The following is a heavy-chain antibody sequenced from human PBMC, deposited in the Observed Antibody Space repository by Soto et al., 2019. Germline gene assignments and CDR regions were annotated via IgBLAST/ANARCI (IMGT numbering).Heavy chain of an antibody. CDR2: IRGSGGST. Sequence: LRLSCAASGFMFSSYAMNWVRQAPGKGLEWVSGIRGSGGSTDYADSVKGRFTISRDNSKNTLYLQMNSLRAEDTAVYYCAKDRLGGFFYGSGSRYAYDIWGLGTMVTVSS. CDR1: GFMFSSYA. V-gene: IGHV3-23*01. J-gene: IGHJ3*02. D-gene: IGHD3-10*01. CDR3: AKDRLGGFFYGSGSRYAYDI.